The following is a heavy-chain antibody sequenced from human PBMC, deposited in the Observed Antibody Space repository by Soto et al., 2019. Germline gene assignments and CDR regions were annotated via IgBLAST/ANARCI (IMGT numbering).Heavy chain of an antibody. CDR1: GFTCSDYY. J-gene: IGHJ3*02. V-gene: IGHV3-11*01. CDR2: ISRRGSSI. D-gene: IGHD3-22*01. Sequence: QMQLVESGGGLVKPGGSLRLSCAASGFTCSDYYMSWIRQAPGKGLEWVSYISRRGSSIHYADSVKGRFTISRDNAKNSLYLQMNSLRADDTAVYYCAGILLMGLYDSSGYGVAPDAYDIWGQGTMVSVSS. CDR3: AGILLMGLYDSSGYGVAPDAYDI.